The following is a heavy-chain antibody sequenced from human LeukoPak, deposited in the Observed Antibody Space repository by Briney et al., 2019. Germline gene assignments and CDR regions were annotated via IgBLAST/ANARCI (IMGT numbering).Heavy chain of an antibody. V-gene: IGHV3-30*18. CDR2: ISYDGSNK. CDR1: GFTFSSYG. Sequence: PGGSLRLSCAASGFTFSSYGIHWVRQAPGKGLEWVAFISYDGSNKYYADSVKDRFTISRDKSKRTLYLQMNSLRAEDTAVYYCAKGGGSGWFDWLDYWGRGTLVTVSS. CDR3: AKGGGSGWFDWLDY. D-gene: IGHD6-19*01. J-gene: IGHJ4*02.